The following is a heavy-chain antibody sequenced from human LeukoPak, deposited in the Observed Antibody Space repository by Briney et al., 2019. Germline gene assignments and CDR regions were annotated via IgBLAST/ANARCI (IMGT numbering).Heavy chain of an antibody. V-gene: IGHV3-53*01. Sequence: GGSLRLSCAASGFTVSSNYMSWVRQAPGKGLEWVSVIYSGGSTYYADSVKGRFTISRDNSKNTLYLQMNSLRAEDTAVYYCAREARPAIRHYYDSSSYYCALAAFDIWGQGTMVTVSS. J-gene: IGHJ3*02. D-gene: IGHD3-22*01. CDR3: AREARPAIRHYYDSSSYYCALAAFDI. CDR2: IYSGGST. CDR1: GFTVSSNY.